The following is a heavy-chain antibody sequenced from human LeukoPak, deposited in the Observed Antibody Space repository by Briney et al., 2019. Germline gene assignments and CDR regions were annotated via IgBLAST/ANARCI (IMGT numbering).Heavy chain of an antibody. D-gene: IGHD3-3*01. CDR3: ASTYYDFWSGYYFDY. V-gene: IGHV3-74*01. J-gene: IGHJ4*02. CDR2: IDNGGSGT. CDR1: GFTFSGYW. Sequence: GGSLRLSCAASGFTFSGYWMHWVRQVPEKGLVLVSRIDNGGSGTTYADSVKGRFTVSRDNAKNTLYLQMNSLRAEDTAVYYCASTYYDFWSGYYFDYWGQGTLVTVSS.